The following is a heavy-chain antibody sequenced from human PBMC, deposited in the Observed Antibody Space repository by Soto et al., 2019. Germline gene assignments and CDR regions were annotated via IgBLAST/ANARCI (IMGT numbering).Heavy chain of an antibody. Sequence: HPGGSLRLSCAASGFTFSGSAMHWVRQASGKGLEWVGRIRSKANSYATAYAASVKGRFTISRDDSKNTAYLQMNSLKTEDTAVYYCTRHHDYGDYANYYYYYYGMDVWGQGTTVTVSS. D-gene: IGHD4-17*01. CDR3: TRHHDYGDYANYYYYYYGMDV. CDR1: GFTFSGSA. CDR2: IRSKANSYAT. V-gene: IGHV3-73*01. J-gene: IGHJ6*02.